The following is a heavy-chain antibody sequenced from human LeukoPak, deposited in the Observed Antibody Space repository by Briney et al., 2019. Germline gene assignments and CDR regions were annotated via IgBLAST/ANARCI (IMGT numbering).Heavy chain of an antibody. CDR1: GAPISIYY. V-gene: IGHV4-4*07. CDR2: VYTSGST. Sequence: SQSLSLTCTVAGAPISIYYSSSIRQPAGKALEWIGRVYTSGSTTYNPSFRSRVTMSVDKSKNELSLKLTSLTAADTAVYYCAGRDYWGQGTLVTVSS. J-gene: IGHJ4*02. CDR3: AGRDY.